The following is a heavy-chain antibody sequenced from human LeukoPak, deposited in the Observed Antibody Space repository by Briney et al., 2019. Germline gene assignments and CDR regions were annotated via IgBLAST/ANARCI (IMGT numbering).Heavy chain of an antibody. D-gene: IGHD5-18*01. CDR1: GGSISSSSAY. Sequence: SETLSLTCTVSGGSISSSSAYWGWIRQPPGKGLEWIVSIYYSKNTYYNPSLKSRITISADTSKNQFSLTLGSVSATDTAVYYCVSPRGFSYGYFDYWGQGTLVTVSS. V-gene: IGHV4-39*01. CDR2: IYYSKNT. J-gene: IGHJ4*02. CDR3: VSPRGFSYGYFDY.